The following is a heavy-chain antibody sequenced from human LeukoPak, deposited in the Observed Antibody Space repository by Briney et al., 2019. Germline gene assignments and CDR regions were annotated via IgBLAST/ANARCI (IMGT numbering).Heavy chain of an antibody. J-gene: IGHJ4*02. V-gene: IGHV1-2*04. CDR1: GYTFTGYY. D-gene: IGHD1-26*01. CDR2: INPNSGGT. CDR3: ARDLAGSYSKVLDY. Sequence: ASVKVSCKVSGYTFTGYYIHWVRQAPGQGLEWMGWINPNSGGTNYAQKFQGWVTMTRDTSISTAYMELSRLRSDDTAVYYCARDLAGSYSKVLDYWGQGTLVTVSS.